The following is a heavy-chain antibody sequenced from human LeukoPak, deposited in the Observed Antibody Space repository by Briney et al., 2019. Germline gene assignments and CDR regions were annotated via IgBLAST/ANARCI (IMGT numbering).Heavy chain of an antibody. V-gene: IGHV3-30*02. Sequence: GGSLRLSCAASGFTFSSYAMSWVRQAPGKGLEWVAFIRYDGSNKYYADSVKGRFTISRDNSKNTLYLQMNSLRAEDTAVYYCAKVLTGFSSGPTADYWGQGTLVTVSS. CDR1: GFTFSSYA. D-gene: IGHD3-3*01. CDR3: AKVLTGFSSGPTADY. J-gene: IGHJ4*02. CDR2: IRYDGSNK.